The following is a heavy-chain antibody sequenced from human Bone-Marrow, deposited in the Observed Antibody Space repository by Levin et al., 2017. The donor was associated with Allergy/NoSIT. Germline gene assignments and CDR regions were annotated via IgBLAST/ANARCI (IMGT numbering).Heavy chain of an antibody. CDR1: GFTFSNSW. CDR3: ARDFYYTMDY. J-gene: IGHJ4*02. D-gene: IGHD3-10*01. CDR2: INGDGSHA. V-gene: IGHV3-74*03. Sequence: GGSLRLSCAASGFTFSNSWLHWVHQRPGQGLVWVSHINGDGSHATYADSVKGRFTISRDNAKNMVYLQMNSLRAEDTGVYYCARDFYYTMDYWGQGILVTVSS.